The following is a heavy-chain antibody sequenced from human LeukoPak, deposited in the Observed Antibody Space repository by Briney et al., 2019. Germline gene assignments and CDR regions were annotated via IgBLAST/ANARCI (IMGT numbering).Heavy chain of an antibody. CDR1: GFTFRTYW. V-gene: IGHV3-7*05. CDR3: AKLPYGDYNHH. D-gene: IGHD4-17*01. Sequence: PGGSLRLSCAASGFTFRTYWMTWVRQAPGKRLEWVANIKQDGSEKYYVDSVKGRFTISRDNANNSLSLQMNSLRAEDTAVYYCAKLPYGDYNHHWGQGTLATVSS. J-gene: IGHJ5*02. CDR2: IKQDGSEK.